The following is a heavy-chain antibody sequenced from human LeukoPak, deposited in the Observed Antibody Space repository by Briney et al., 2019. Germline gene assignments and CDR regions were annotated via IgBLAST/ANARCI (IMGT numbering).Heavy chain of an antibody. J-gene: IGHJ4*02. D-gene: IGHD6-13*01. CDR2: IWYDGSNK. CDR3: ARQRAAAVVWVDY. V-gene: IGHV3-33*01. Sequence: PGRSLRLSCAASGFTFSSYGMHWVRQAPGKGLEWVAVIWYDGSNKYYADSVQGRFTISRDNSKNTRYLQMNSLRAEDTAVYYCARQRAAAVVWVDYWGQGTLVTVSS. CDR1: GFTFSSYG.